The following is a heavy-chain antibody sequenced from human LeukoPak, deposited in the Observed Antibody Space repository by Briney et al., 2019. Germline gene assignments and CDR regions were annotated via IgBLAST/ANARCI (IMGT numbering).Heavy chain of an antibody. CDR1: GFTFSTYS. J-gene: IGHJ4*02. D-gene: IGHD6-6*01. CDR3: ARHLYSSSPD. CDR2: ITSSSSAI. Sequence: GGSLRLSCAASGFTFSTYSMNWVRQAPGKGLEWVSHITSSSSAIYYADSVKGRFSISKDNAKNSLYLQMNSLRAEDTAVYYCARHLYSSSPDWGQGTLVTVSS. V-gene: IGHV3-48*01.